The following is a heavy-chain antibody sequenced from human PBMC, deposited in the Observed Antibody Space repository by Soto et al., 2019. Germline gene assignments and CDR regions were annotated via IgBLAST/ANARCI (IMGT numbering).Heavy chain of an antibody. J-gene: IGHJ4*02. CDR1: GFTVSSAY. V-gene: IGHV3-66*01. D-gene: IGHD3-16*02. CDR3: AGSLSVPCFWDS. Sequence: EVQLVESGGALVQPGRSLRLSCAASGFTVSSAYMTWVRQAPGKVLEWLAVLYTGGTTYYTDSVKGRFTISSDSSRNTVFLQMNSLRAADTAIYCCAGSLSVPCFWDSWGQGTLVTVSS. CDR2: LYTGGTT.